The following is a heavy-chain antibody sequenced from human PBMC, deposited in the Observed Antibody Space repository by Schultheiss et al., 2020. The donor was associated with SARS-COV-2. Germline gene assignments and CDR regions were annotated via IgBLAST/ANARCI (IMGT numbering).Heavy chain of an antibody. Sequence: GGSLRLSCAASGFTFSSYGMHWVRQAPGKGLAWVAVISYDGSNKYSADSVKGRFSISRDDSRNTLYLQMNSLRAEDTAVYYCAKRFYDSSGYCDYWGQGTLVTVSS. D-gene: IGHD3-22*01. CDR3: AKRFYDSSGYCDY. CDR1: GFTFSSYG. J-gene: IGHJ4*02. V-gene: IGHV3-30*12. CDR2: ISYDGSNK.